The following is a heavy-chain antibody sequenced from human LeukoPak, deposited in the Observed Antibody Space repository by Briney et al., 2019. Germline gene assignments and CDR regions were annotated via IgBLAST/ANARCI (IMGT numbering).Heavy chain of an antibody. CDR2: IYYSGST. Sequence: PSETLSLTCTVSGGSISSSSYYWGWIRQPPGKGLEWTGSIYYSGSTYYNPSLKSRVTISVDTSKNQFSLKLSSVTAADTAVYYCARQENGLLYPPPPPDACDIWHEGTMVTVSS. CDR1: GGSISSSSYY. D-gene: IGHD2-2*02. J-gene: IGHJ3*02. CDR3: ARQENGLLYPPPPPDACDI. V-gene: IGHV4-39*01.